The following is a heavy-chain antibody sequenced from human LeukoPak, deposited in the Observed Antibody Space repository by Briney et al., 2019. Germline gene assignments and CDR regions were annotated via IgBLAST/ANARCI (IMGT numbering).Heavy chain of an antibody. V-gene: IGHV3-30*18. D-gene: IGHD3-22*01. Sequence: PGGSLRLSCAASGFSFRSYGIHWVRQAPAKGLEWVAVIGSDGSKKYYADSVKGRFTISRDNSKNTLYLQMNSLRTEDTAMYFCAKEIYYDSSAFFDYWGQGTLVTVSS. CDR3: AKEIYYDSSAFFDY. J-gene: IGHJ4*02. CDR2: IGSDGSKK. CDR1: GFSFRSYG.